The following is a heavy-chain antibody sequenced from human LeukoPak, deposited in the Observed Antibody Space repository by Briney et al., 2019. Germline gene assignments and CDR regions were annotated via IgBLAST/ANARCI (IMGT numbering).Heavy chain of an antibody. D-gene: IGHD6-13*01. CDR1: GYTFTTYG. J-gene: IGHJ4*02. CDR3: ARDTIAADFIDY. CDR2: TSAHNGNT. V-gene: IGHV1-18*01. Sequence: ASVRLSRKASGYTFTTYGIIWVRQAPRQGLEWMGWTSAHNGNTKYAQKLQGRVTMTTDTSTRTAYMELRSLRSDDTAVYYCARDTIAADFIDYWGQGTLVTVSS.